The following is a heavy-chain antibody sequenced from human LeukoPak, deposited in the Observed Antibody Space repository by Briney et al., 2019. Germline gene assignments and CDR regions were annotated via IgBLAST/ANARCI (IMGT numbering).Heavy chain of an antibody. V-gene: IGHV1-2*02. CDR2: INPNSGGT. D-gene: IGHD3-10*01. CDR1: GYTLTGYY. J-gene: IGHJ4*02. Sequence: ASVKVSCKASGYTLTGYYMHWVRQAPGQGLEWMGWINPNSGGTNYAQKFQGRVTMTRDTSISTAYMELSRLRSDDTAVYYCARPDYYGPGGYFDYWGQGTLVTVSS. CDR3: ARPDYYGPGGYFDY.